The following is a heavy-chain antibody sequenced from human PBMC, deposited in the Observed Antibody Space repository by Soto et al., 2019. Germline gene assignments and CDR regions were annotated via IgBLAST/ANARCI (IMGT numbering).Heavy chain of an antibody. V-gene: IGHV4-59*01. CDR2: VYFTGST. CDR3: ARHMAAGGTGNFDS. CDR1: GGSINSFY. Sequence: SETLSLTCSVSGGSINSFYWSWIRQPPGKGLEWIGYVYFTGSTNYNPCLASRVTISIHSSKSQFSLKLTSVSAADTALYFCARHMAAGGTGNFDSWGQGTLVTVSS. J-gene: IGHJ4*02. D-gene: IGHD6-13*01.